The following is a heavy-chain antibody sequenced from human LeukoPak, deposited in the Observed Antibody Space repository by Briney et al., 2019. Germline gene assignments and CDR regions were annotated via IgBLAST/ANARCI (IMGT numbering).Heavy chain of an antibody. CDR2: INPNSGGT. V-gene: IGHV1-2*02. CDR1: GYTFTSYY. J-gene: IGHJ6*03. D-gene: IGHD2-2*01. CDR3: ARDIVVVPAAFYYYYMDV. Sequence: ASVKVSCKASGYTFTSYYMHWVRQAPGQGLEWMGWINPNSGGTNYAQKFQGRVTMTRDTSISTAYMELSRLRSDDTAVYYCARDIVVVPAAFYYYYMDVWGKGTTVTVSS.